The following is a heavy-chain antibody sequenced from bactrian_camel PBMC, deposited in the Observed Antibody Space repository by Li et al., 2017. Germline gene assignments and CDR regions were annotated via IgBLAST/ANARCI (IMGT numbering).Heavy chain of an antibody. J-gene: IGHJ6*01. CDR3: AADYVNRRLCKPDLLFAY. CDR1: GGIFSSCG. D-gene: IGHD4*01. V-gene: IGHV3S53*01. Sequence: HVQLVESGGGSVQAGRSLKLSCATSGGIFSSCGVGWYRQYPEKERELVASISSDGTTQYADSVKGRFTISQDNAKNTVSLQMNSLEPEDTAMYFCAADYVNRRLCKPDLLFAYWGQGTQVTVS. CDR2: ISSDGTT.